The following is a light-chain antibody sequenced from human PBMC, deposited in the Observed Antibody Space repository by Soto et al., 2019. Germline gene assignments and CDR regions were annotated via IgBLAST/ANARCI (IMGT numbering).Light chain of an antibody. J-gene: IGLJ1*01. Sequence: QSALTQPRSVSGSPGQSVTISCTGISSDVGGFNYVSWYQQHPGKAPKLMIYDVSKRPSGVPDRFSGSKSGNTASLTISGLQAEDEADYYFCSYAGSYTYVFGTGTKLTVL. V-gene: IGLV2-11*01. CDR3: CSYAGSYTYV. CDR1: SSDVGGFNY. CDR2: DVS.